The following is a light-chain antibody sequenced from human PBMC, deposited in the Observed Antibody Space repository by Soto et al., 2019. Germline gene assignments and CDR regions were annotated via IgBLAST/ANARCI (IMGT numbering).Light chain of an antibody. CDR3: QQSYNAPRT. CDR2: DSS. CDR1: QSISNY. Sequence: DIQMTQSPSSLSASVGDRVTITCRASQSISNYLSWYQQKPGKAPKLLIYDSSTLRSGVPSRFSGSGSGTDFTLTISSLLPEDFATYYCQQSYNAPRTFGQGTKLEIE. J-gene: IGKJ2*01. V-gene: IGKV1-39*01.